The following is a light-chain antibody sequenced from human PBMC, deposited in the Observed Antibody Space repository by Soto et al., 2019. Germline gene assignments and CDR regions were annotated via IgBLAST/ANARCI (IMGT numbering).Light chain of an antibody. J-gene: IGLJ1*01. Sequence: QSVLTQPTSVSGSPGQSITISCTGTSSDVGGYNFVSWYQQHPGKAPKLIIYNVFNRPSRVSNRFSGSKSGNTASLTISGLQAQDDADYYCSSYTSNSSVFGTGTKSPS. CDR3: SSYTSNSSV. CDR2: NVF. CDR1: SSDVGGYNF. V-gene: IGLV2-14*01.